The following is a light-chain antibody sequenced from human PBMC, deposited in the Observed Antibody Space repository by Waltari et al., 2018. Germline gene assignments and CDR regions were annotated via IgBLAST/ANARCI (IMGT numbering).Light chain of an antibody. CDR1: NSDIGAYKF. CDR3: SSYTTSSTVV. Sequence: QSALTQTASVSGSRGQSVTISCTGTNSDIGAYKFVSWYQQHPNKAPRLIIYEVNNRPSGVSTLFSGSRSGNAASLTISDLQSEDEAHYYCSSYTTSSTVVFGTGTKVT. J-gene: IGLJ1*01. CDR2: EVN. V-gene: IGLV2-14*01.